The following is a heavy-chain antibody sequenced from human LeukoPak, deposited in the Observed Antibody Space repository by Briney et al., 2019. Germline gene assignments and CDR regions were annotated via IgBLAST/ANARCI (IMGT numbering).Heavy chain of an antibody. CDR2: ISSSGGST. V-gene: IGHV3-23*01. J-gene: IGHJ4*02. Sequence: GGSLRLSCAASGFIFSSYAMNWVRQAPGQGLEWVSAISSSGGSTYYADSVKGRFTISRDNSKNTLYLQMNSLRAEDTAIYYCAKDLTTLTLGKDYWGQGTLVTVSS. D-gene: IGHD4-17*01. CDR1: GFIFSSYA. CDR3: AKDLTTLTLGKDY.